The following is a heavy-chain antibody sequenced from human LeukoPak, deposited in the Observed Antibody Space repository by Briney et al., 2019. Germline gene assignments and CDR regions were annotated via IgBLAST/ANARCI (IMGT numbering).Heavy chain of an antibody. J-gene: IGHJ3*02. CDR2: INPNSGGT. CDR3: AVLPKRIVVVSDAFDI. V-gene: IGHV1-2*02. CDR1: GYTFTGYY. Sequence: ASVKVSCKASGYTFTGYYMHWVRQARGQGLEWTGWINPNSGGTNYAQKFQGRVTMTRDTSISTAYMELSRLRSDDTAVYYCAVLPKRIVVVSDAFDIWGQGTMVTVSS. D-gene: IGHD3-22*01.